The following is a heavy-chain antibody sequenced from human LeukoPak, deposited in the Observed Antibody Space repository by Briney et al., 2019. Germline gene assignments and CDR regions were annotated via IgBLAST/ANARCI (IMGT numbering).Heavy chain of an antibody. CDR3: ARGIGSSTWPLAL. CDR1: GFTFSSYE. V-gene: IGHV3-48*03. CDR2: ISSSGRTI. D-gene: IGHD6-13*01. J-gene: IGHJ4*02. Sequence: GGSLRLSCAASGFTFSSYEMNWVRQAPGKGLEWVSYISSSGRTIYYADSVKGRFTISRDNAKNSLYLQMNSLRADDTAVYYCARGIGSSTWPLALWGQGTLVTVSS.